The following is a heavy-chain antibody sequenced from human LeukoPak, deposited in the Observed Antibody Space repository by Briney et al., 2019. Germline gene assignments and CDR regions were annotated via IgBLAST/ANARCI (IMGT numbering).Heavy chain of an antibody. V-gene: IGHV3-11*06. CDR1: GFTFSDYY. Sequence: GGSLRLSCAASGFTFSDYYMSWIRQAPGKGLEWVSYISSSSSYTNYANSVKGRFTISRDNAKNSLYLQMNSLRAEDTAVYYCARADTAMAFDYWGQGTLVTVSS. CDR3: ARADTAMAFDY. CDR2: ISSSSSYT. D-gene: IGHD5-18*01. J-gene: IGHJ4*02.